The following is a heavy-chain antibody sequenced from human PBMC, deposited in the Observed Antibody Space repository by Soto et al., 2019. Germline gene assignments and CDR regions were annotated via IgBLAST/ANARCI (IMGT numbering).Heavy chain of an antibody. CDR1: GFTFSSYW. CDR3: ARTGQQWLVDH. J-gene: IGHJ1*01. D-gene: IGHD6-19*01. V-gene: IGHV3-7*01. Sequence: GGSLRLSCAASGFTFSSYWMTWVRQAPGKGLEWVANIKQDGSEKYFVDSVRGRFTISRDNAKNSLYLEMHSLRAEDTAVYYCARTGQQWLVDHWGQGTLVTVSS. CDR2: IKQDGSEK.